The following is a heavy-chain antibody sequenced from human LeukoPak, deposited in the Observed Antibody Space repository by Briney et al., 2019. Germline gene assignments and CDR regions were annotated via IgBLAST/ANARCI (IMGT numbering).Heavy chain of an antibody. CDR1: GFTFSSYG. J-gene: IGHJ4*02. Sequence: PGRSLRLSCAASGFTFSSYGLHWVRQAPGKGLEGVSVVSYDGRNKHYADSVKGRFTISRDNSKNTLYLQMDSLRSEDTAVYYCATVASGSQWFPDYWGQGTLVTVSS. CDR2: VSYDGRNK. CDR3: ATVASGSQWFPDY. D-gene: IGHD3-22*01. V-gene: IGHV3-30*04.